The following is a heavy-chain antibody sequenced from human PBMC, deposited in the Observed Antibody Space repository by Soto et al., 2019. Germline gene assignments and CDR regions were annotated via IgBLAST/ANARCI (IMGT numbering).Heavy chain of an antibody. CDR2: IYYSGST. CDR1: SGSISSGGYY. J-gene: IGHJ4*02. CDR3: ARGAKGAGRFNY. V-gene: IGHV4-31*03. D-gene: IGHD6-19*01. Sequence: QVQLQESGPGLVKPSQTLSLTCTVSSGSISSGGYYWSWIRQHPGKGLEWIGYIYYSGSTYYNPSLKSRVTISVDTSKNQFSLKLSSVTAADTAVYYCARGAKGAGRFNYWGQGTLVTVSS.